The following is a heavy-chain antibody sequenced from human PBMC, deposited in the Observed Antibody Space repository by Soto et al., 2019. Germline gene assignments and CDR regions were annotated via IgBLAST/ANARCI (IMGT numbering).Heavy chain of an antibody. J-gene: IGHJ4*02. D-gene: IGHD3-10*01. V-gene: IGHV3-23*01. CDR2: ISGSGDNT. CDR3: AKAFRGIIINFDY. Sequence: GGSLRLSCAASGFTFSSYAMSWVRQAPGKGLEWVSAISGSGDNTYYADSVKGRFTISRDNSKNTLYLQMNTLRAEDTAVYYCAKAFRGIIINFDYWGQGTLVTVSS. CDR1: GFTFSSYA.